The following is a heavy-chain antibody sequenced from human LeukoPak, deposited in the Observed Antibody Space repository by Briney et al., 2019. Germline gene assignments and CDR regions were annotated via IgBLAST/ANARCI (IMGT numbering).Heavy chain of an antibody. CDR1: GFTFSSYA. CDR2: ISSNGGST. CDR3: ARETYYYDSSGLGDAFDI. Sequence: GGSLRLSCAASGFTFSSYAMHWVRQAPGKGLEYVSAISSNGGSTYYANSVKGRFTISRDNSKNTLYLQMNSLRAEDTAVYYCARETYYYDSSGLGDAFDIWGQGTMVTVSS. V-gene: IGHV3-64*01. J-gene: IGHJ3*02. D-gene: IGHD3-22*01.